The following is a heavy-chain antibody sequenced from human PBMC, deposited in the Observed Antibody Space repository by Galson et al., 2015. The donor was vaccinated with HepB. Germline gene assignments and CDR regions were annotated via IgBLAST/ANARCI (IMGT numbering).Heavy chain of an antibody. V-gene: IGHV4-59*01. CDR3: ARGGIAAAGIGYYGMDV. CDR1: GGSISSYY. CDR2: IYYSGST. D-gene: IGHD6-13*01. J-gene: IGHJ6*02. Sequence: ETLSLTCTVSGGSISSYYWSWIRQPPGKGLEWIGYIYYSGSTNYNPSLKSRVTISVDTSKNQFSLKLSSVTAADTAVYYCARGGIAAAGIGYYGMDVWGQGTTVTVSS.